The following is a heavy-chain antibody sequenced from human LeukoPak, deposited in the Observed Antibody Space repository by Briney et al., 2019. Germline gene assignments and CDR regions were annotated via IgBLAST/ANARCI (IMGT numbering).Heavy chain of an antibody. CDR3: ARDPGVAVALWAFDI. J-gene: IGHJ3*02. D-gene: IGHD6-19*01. Sequence: KPSGTLSLTCTASGGSISSYYWSWIRQPPGKGLEWIGYIYDSGSTNYNPSPKSRRTIFVETTKNKFSLKLSTVTASDKAADYCARDPGVAVALWAFDIWGQETMVTVSS. CDR1: GGSISSYY. V-gene: IGHV4-59*01. CDR2: IYDSGST.